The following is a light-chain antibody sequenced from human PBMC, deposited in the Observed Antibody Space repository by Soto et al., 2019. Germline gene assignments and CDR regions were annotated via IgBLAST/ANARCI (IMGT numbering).Light chain of an antibody. CDR2: EVS. V-gene: IGLV2-14*01. CDR1: SSDVGGYNY. Sequence: QSALTQPASVSGSPGQSITISCTGTSSDVGGYNYVSWYQQHPGKAPKLMIYEVSNRPSGVSNRFSGSKSGNTASLTISGLQAEDEAVYYCHSYDVSLRGPAFGGGTKVTVL. J-gene: IGLJ2*01. CDR3: HSYDVSLRGPA.